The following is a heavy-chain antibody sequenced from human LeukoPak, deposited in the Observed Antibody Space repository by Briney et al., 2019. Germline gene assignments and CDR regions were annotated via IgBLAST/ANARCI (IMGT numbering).Heavy chain of an antibody. V-gene: IGHV3-15*04. CDR3: ATDLDDSIIFDY. J-gene: IGHJ4*02. D-gene: IGHD3-22*01. CDR2: IESETYGATA. CDR1: GFTFSNAW. Sequence: GGSLRLSCAASGFTFSNAWMSWVRQAPGKGLEWVGRIESETYGATATYGAPIKDRFNISRDDSKNTLYLQMNSQKTEDTAVYYCATDLDDSIIFDYWGQGTLVTVSS.